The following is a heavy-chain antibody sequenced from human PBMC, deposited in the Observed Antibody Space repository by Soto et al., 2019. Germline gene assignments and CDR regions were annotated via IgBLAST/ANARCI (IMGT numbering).Heavy chain of an antibody. CDR3: AIEDRGVIRFDP. CDR2: IYYTGSS. D-gene: IGHD3-10*01. CDR1: GCSISSGGYY. V-gene: IGHV4-31*03. J-gene: IGHJ5*02. Sequence: SETLSLTCPFSGCSISSGGYYWTWIRQHPGKGLEWIGYIYYTGSSYYNPSLKSRVTMSVDTSKNQFSLRLSSVTAADTALYYCAIEDRGVIRFDPWGQGTLVTVSS.